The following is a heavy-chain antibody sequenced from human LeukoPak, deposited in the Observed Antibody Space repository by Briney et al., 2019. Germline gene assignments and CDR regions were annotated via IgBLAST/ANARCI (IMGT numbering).Heavy chain of an antibody. D-gene: IGHD1-26*01. V-gene: IGHV4-59*01. CDR1: GGSISSFY. Sequence: SETLSLTCTVSGGSISSFYWSWIRQAPGKGLEWIGYIYYSGSTNYNPSLQSRVTISVDTSKNAFSLKLSSVTAADTAVYCCARDQSGIVGATGYFHYWGQGTLVTVSS. CDR3: ARDQSGIVGATGYFHY. CDR2: IYYSGST. J-gene: IGHJ1*01.